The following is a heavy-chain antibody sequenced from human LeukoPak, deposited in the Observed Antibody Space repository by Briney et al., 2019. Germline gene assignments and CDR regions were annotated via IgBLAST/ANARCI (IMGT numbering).Heavy chain of an antibody. V-gene: IGHV3-21*01. CDR3: ARVSVAGSVIDAFDM. J-gene: IGHJ3*02. Sequence: GGSLRLSCAATGFTFTNYSIHWVRQAPGKGLEWVSCISGSSVYRYYADSVKGQFTISRDNAKNSLYLQMNSLRAEDTAVYYCARVSVAGSVIDAFDMWGQGTMVTVSS. CDR2: ISGSSVYR. D-gene: IGHD6-19*01. CDR1: GFTFTNYS.